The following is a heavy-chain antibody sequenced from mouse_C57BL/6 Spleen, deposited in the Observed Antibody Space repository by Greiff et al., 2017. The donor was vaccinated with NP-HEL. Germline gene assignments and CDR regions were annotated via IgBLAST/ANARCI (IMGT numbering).Heavy chain of an antibody. V-gene: IGHV1-42*01. J-gene: IGHJ2*01. CDR1: GYSFTGYY. CDR3: ARNGNYVSYFDY. D-gene: IGHD2-1*01. Sequence: VQLQQSGPELVKPGASVKISCKASGYSFTGYYMNWVKQSPEKSLEWIGEINPSTGGTTYNQKFKAKATLTVDKSSSTAYMQLKSLTSEDSAVYYCARNGNYVSYFDYWGQGTTLTVSS. CDR2: INPSTGGT.